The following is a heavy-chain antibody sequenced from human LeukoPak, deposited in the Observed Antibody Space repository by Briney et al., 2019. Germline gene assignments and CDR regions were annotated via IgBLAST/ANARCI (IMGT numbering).Heavy chain of an antibody. V-gene: IGHV3-30*18. CDR1: GFTFSNYG. D-gene: IGHD6-13*01. Sequence: PGTSLRLSCAASGFTFSNYGIHWVRQAPGKGLEWVALISFDGSHKYYPDSVKGRFTISRDDSKNTPYLQMNSLRAEDTAVYFCAKDRSSTWSFDYWGQGTLVTVSS. J-gene: IGHJ4*02. CDR3: AKDRSSTWSFDY. CDR2: ISFDGSHK.